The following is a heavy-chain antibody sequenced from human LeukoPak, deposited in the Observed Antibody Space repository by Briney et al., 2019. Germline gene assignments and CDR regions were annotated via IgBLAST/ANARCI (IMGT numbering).Heavy chain of an antibody. Sequence: GKSLRLSCAASGFTFSTYGMHWVRQAPGKGLEWVAVLCSDGSCISYADSVRGRFTISRDNSKNTLYLQMNSLRAEDTAVYYCARDLVQDYYYGSGSFYDAFDIWGQGTMVTVSS. D-gene: IGHD3-10*01. CDR2: LCSDGSCI. J-gene: IGHJ3*02. V-gene: IGHV3-33*01. CDR3: ARDLVQDYYYGSGSFYDAFDI. CDR1: GFTFSTYG.